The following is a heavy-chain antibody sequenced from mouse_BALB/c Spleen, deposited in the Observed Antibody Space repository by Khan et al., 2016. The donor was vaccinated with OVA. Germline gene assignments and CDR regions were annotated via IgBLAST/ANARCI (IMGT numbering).Heavy chain of an antibody. CDR2: IWSDGTT. V-gene: IGHV2-6-1*01. CDR1: GFSLTNYG. J-gene: IGHJ4*01. Sequence: QVQLKQSGPGLVAPSQSLSITCTISGFSLTNYGVHWVRQPPGKGLEWLVVIWSDGTTTYDSALISRLTISKYNSKSQVFLKMDSLQTEDAAMYYCARQPYYHYYVMDDWGQGTSVTVSS. CDR3: ARQPYYHYYVMDD. D-gene: IGHD2-10*01.